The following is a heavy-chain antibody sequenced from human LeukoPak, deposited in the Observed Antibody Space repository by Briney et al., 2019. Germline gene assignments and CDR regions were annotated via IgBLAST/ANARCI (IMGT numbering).Heavy chain of an antibody. V-gene: IGHV1-3*01. Sequence: ASVKVSCTASGYTFTSYAMHWVRQAPGQRLEWMGWINAGNGNTKYSQKFQGRVTITRDTSASTAYMELSSLRSEDTAVYYCARALGRIVGATIPNYWGQGTLVTVSS. CDR2: INAGNGNT. CDR1: GYTFTSYA. D-gene: IGHD1-26*01. J-gene: IGHJ4*02. CDR3: ARALGRIVGATIPNY.